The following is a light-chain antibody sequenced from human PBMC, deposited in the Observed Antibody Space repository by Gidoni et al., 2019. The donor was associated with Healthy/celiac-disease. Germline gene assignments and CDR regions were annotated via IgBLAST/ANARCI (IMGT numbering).Light chain of an antibody. Sequence: EIVFTQSPGTLSLSPGERATLSCRASQSVSSSYLAWYQQKPGQAPRLLIYGSSSRATGIPDRFSGSGSGTDFTLTISRLEPEDFAVYFCQQYGRSPLTFGGGTKVAIK. CDR3: QQYGRSPLT. J-gene: IGKJ4*01. V-gene: IGKV3-20*01. CDR2: GSS. CDR1: QSVSSSY.